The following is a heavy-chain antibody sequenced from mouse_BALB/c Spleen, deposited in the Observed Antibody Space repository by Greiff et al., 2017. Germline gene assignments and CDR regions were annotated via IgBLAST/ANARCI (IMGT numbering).Heavy chain of an antibody. V-gene: IGHV5-17*02. CDR1: GFTFSSFG. CDR2: ISSGSSTI. J-gene: IGHJ2*01. CDR3: ARAPITTVVAFYYFDY. Sequence: EVQLVESGGGLVQPGGSRKLSCAASGFTFSSFGMHWVRQAPEKGLEWVAYISSGSSTIYYADTVKGRFTISRDNPKNTLFLQMTSLRSEDTAMYYCARAPITTVVAFYYFDYWGQGTTLTVSS. D-gene: IGHD1-1*01.